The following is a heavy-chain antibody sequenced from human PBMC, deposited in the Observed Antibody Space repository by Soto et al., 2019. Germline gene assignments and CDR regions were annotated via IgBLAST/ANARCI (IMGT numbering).Heavy chain of an antibody. CDR3: AKDGGAGNFYYYGADV. D-gene: IGHD3-16*01. CDR1: GFTFSSYA. J-gene: IGHJ6*02. CDR2: ISYDGSNK. Sequence: SLRLSCAASGFTFSSYAMHWVRQAPGKGLEWVAVISYDGSNKYYADSVKGRFTISRDNSKTLYLQMNSLRREDTAVYYCAKDGGAGNFYYYGADVWGQGTTVTVSS. V-gene: IGHV3-30-3*01.